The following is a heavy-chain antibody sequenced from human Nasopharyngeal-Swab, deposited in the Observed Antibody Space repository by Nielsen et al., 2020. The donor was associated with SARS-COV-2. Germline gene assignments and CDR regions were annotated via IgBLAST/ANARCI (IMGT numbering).Heavy chain of an antibody. CDR3: ARDLSSIWTSGLGV. Sequence: GGSLRLSCAASGFTFSDSAIHWVRQAPGKGLEWVGRSRNKANSYTTEYAAPVKGRFTISRDDSKNSLYLQMSSLRTEDTALYYCARDLSSIWTSGLGVWGQGTTVIVSS. D-gene: IGHD6-13*01. CDR1: GFTFSDSA. CDR2: SRNKANSYTT. J-gene: IGHJ6*02. V-gene: IGHV3-72*01.